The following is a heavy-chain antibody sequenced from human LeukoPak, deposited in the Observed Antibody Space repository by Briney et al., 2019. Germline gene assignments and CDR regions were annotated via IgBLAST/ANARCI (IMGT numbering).Heavy chain of an antibody. CDR3: AKDLVAVATHTPIDY. D-gene: IGHD6-19*01. Sequence: PGGSLRLSCAASGFTFSSYGMHWVRQAPGKGLEWVALIRYDGSNKYYADSVQGRFTISRDNSKNTVYLQMNSLRAEDTAVCYCAKDLVAVATHTPIDYWGQGTLVTVSS. J-gene: IGHJ4*02. CDR2: IRYDGSNK. CDR1: GFTFSSYG. V-gene: IGHV3-30*02.